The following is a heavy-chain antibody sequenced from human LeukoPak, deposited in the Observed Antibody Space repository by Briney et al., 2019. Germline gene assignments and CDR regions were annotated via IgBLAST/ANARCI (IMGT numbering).Heavy chain of an antibody. CDR1: GYTFTSYY. D-gene: IGHD6-13*01. V-gene: IGHV1-46*01. CDR3: ARNGIGRAAAGKGSYYYYYYMDV. CDR2: INPSGGST. J-gene: IGHJ6*03. Sequence: GASVKVSCKASGYTFTSYYMHWVRQAPGQGLEWMGIINPSGGSTSYAQKFQGRVTMTRDTSTSTVYMELSSLRSEDTAVYYCARNGIGRAAAGKGSYYYYYYMDVWGKGTTVTVSS.